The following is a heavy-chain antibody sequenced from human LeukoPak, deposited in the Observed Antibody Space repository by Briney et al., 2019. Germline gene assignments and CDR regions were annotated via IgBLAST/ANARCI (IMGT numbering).Heavy chain of an antibody. Sequence: RASVKVSCKASGYTFTGYYMHWVRQAPGKGLEWMGGFDPEDGETIYAQKFQGRVTMTEDTSTDTAYMELSSLRSEDTAVYYCATSIVGAPKGSEEYFQHWGQGTLVTVSS. CDR3: ATSIVGAPKGSEEYFQH. CDR1: GYTFTGYY. D-gene: IGHD1-26*01. J-gene: IGHJ1*01. CDR2: FDPEDGET. V-gene: IGHV1-24*01.